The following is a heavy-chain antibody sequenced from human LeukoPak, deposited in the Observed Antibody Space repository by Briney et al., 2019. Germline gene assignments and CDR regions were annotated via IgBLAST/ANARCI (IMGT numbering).Heavy chain of an antibody. D-gene: IGHD2-2*01. CDR1: GYTFTGYY. J-gene: IGHJ4*02. V-gene: IGHV1-2*02. CDR2: INPNSGGT. CDR3: AREVVPAAPGDY. Sequence: ASVKVSCKASGYTFTGYYMHWVRQAPGQGLEWMGWINPNSGGTNYAQKLQGRVTMTRDTSISTAYMELSRLRSDDTAVYYCAREVVPAAPGDYWGQGTLVTVSS.